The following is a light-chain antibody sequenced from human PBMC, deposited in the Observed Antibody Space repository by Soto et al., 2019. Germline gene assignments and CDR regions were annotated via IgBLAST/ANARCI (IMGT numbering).Light chain of an antibody. CDR3: AAWDGSLNAYV. V-gene: IGLV1-36*01. CDR1: SSNIGNNA. CDR2: FDD. J-gene: IGLJ1*01. Sequence: QSVLTQPPSVSAAPRQRVTISCSGSSSNIGNNAVNWYQQLPGKAPKLLIYFDDLLPSGVSNRFSGSKSGPSASLAISGLQSEDEAVYYCAAWDGSLNAYVFGTGTKVTVL.